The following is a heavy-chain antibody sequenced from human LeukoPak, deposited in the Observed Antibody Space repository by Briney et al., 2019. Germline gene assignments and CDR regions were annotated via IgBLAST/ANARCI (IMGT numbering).Heavy chain of an antibody. Sequence: PSETLSLTCAVYGGSFSGYYWSWIRQPPGKGLEWIGEISHSGSTNYNPSLKSRVTISVDTSKNQFSLKLSSVTAADTAVYYCARRYGSGRRPHWFDPWGQGTLVTVSS. CDR3: ARRYGSGRRPHWFDP. CDR2: ISHSGST. V-gene: IGHV4-34*01. J-gene: IGHJ5*02. D-gene: IGHD3-10*01. CDR1: GGSFSGYY.